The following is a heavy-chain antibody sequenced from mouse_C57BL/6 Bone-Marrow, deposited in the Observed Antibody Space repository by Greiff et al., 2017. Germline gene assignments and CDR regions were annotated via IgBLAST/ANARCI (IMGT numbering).Heavy chain of an antibody. Sequence: EVQLVESGGGLVKPGGSLKLSCAASGFTFSSYAMSWVRQTPEKRLEWVATISDGGSYTYYPDNVKGRFTISRDNAKNNLYLQMSHLKSEDTAMYYCARDRGITTGYYYAMDYWGQGTSVTVSS. V-gene: IGHV5-4*01. CDR3: ARDRGITTGYYYAMDY. J-gene: IGHJ4*01. D-gene: IGHD2-4*01. CDR1: GFTFSSYA. CDR2: ISDGGSYT.